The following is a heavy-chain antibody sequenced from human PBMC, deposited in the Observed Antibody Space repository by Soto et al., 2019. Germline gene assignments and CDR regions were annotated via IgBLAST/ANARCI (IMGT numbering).Heavy chain of an antibody. CDR2: KPYTGSP. CDR3: ARVGWGGDS. J-gene: IGHJ4*02. CDR1: GGSVSSGSYH. Sequence: QVQLQESGPGLVKPSETLSLTCSVSGGSVSSGSYHWRWIRQPPGEGLEWIAFKPYTGSPDYNPSLKSPVVISIDRSKNQSSLKLSSVTAADPAVYFCARVGWGGDSWGQGTLVTVSS. D-gene: IGHD7-27*01. V-gene: IGHV4-61*01.